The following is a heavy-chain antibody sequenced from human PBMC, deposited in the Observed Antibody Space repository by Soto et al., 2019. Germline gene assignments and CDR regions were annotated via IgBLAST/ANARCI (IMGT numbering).Heavy chain of an antibody. V-gene: IGHV3-23*01. CDR2: ISASGGST. Sequence: PGGSLRLSCAASGFTFSTYAMSWVRQAPGKGLEWVSAISASGGSTYYADSVKGRFTISRDNSKHTLDLQMDSLRAEDTALYYCAKAVSGSIRYFDYWGQGTLVTVS. J-gene: IGHJ4*02. D-gene: IGHD1-26*01. CDR1: GFTFSTYA. CDR3: AKAVSGSIRYFDY.